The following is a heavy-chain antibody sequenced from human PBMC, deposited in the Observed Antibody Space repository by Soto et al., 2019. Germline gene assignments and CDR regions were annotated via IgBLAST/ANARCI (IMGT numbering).Heavy chain of an antibody. Sequence: PSETLSLTCTVSGGSISSSSYYWGWIRQPPGKGLEWIGSIYYSGSTYYNPSLKSRVTISVDTSKNQFSLKLSSVTAADTAVYYCARRKGIAAAGINYWGQGTLVTVS. J-gene: IGHJ4*02. CDR3: ARRKGIAAAGINY. CDR1: GGSISSSSYY. CDR2: IYYSGST. V-gene: IGHV4-39*01. D-gene: IGHD6-13*01.